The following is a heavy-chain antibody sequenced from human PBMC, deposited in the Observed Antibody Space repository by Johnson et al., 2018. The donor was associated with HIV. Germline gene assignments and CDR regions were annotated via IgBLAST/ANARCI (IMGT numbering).Heavy chain of an antibody. D-gene: IGHD6-19*01. Sequence: VQLVESGGGVAQPGRSLRLSCAASGFTFSSYGMHWVRQAPGKGLEWVAVISYDESNKYYADSVKGRFTISRDNSKNTLYLQMSSLGAEDTALYYCARDRQAVRGTFDIWGQGTMVTVSS. J-gene: IGHJ3*02. CDR2: ISYDESNK. CDR1: GFTFSSYG. V-gene: IGHV3-30*03. CDR3: ARDRQAVRGTFDI.